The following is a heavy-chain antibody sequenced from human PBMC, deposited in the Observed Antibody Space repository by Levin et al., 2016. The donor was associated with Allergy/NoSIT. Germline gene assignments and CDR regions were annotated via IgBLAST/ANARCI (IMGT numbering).Heavy chain of an antibody. CDR1: GFTFSSYA. CDR3: ARNLFHFDY. V-gene: IGHV3-23*01. Sequence: GESLKISCAASGFTFSSYAMSWVRQAPGKGLEWVSAISGSGGSTYYADSVKGRFTISRDNSKNTLYLQMNSLRAEDTAVYYCARNLFHFDYWGQGTLVTVSS. CDR2: ISGSGGST. J-gene: IGHJ4*02.